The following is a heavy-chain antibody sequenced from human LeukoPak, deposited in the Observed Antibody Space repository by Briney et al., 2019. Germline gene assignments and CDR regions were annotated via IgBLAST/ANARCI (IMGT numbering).Heavy chain of an antibody. J-gene: IGHJ4*02. Sequence: SVKVSCKASGGTFSSYAISWVRQAPGQGLEWMGGIIPIFGTANYAQKFQGRVTITADESTSTAYMELSSLRSEDTAVYYCARPDTHHIHSSSWHFDYWGQGTLATVSS. V-gene: IGHV1-69*13. CDR2: IIPIFGTA. CDR3: ARPDTHHIHSSSWHFDY. CDR1: GGTFSSYA. D-gene: IGHD6-13*01.